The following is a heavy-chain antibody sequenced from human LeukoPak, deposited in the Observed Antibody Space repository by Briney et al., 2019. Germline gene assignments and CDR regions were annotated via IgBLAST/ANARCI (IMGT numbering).Heavy chain of an antibody. J-gene: IGHJ3*02. CDR2: IYHSGST. D-gene: IGHD3-22*01. V-gene: IGHV4-38-2*01. CDR1: GYSISSGDY. Sequence: PSETLSLTCAVSGYSISSGDYWGWSRQPPGKGPEGIGSIYHSGSTYYDASLKSRVTISVDTSKNQVSLKLSSVTAADTAVYYCARAPKGINMIVSPAFDIWGQGTMVTVSS. CDR3: ARAPKGINMIVSPAFDI.